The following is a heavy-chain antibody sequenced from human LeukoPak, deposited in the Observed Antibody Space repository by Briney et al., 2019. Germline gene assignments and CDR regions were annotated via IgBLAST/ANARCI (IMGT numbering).Heavy chain of an antibody. Sequence: GGSLRRSCAASGFTFSSYAMSWVRQAPGKGLEWVSAISGSGGSTYYADSVKGRFTISRDNPKNTLYLQVNSLRAEDTAVYYCAKNRRPTATVRGSGLYYFDYWGQGTLVTVSS. CDR2: ISGSGGST. D-gene: IGHD5-18*01. CDR1: GFTFSSYA. J-gene: IGHJ4*02. V-gene: IGHV3-23*01. CDR3: AKNRRPTATVRGSGLYYFDY.